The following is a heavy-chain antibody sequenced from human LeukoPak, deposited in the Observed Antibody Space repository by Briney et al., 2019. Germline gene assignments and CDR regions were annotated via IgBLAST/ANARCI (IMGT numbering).Heavy chain of an antibody. Sequence: ASVKVSCKASGGTFSSYAMSWVRQAPGKGLEWVSAISGSGGSTYYADSVKGRFTISRDNSKNTLYLQMNSLRAEDTAVYYCAKAEAVPGPDAFDIWGQGTMVTVSS. CDR3: AKAEAVPGPDAFDI. J-gene: IGHJ3*02. CDR1: GGTFSSYA. V-gene: IGHV3-23*01. D-gene: IGHD6-19*01. CDR2: ISGSGGST.